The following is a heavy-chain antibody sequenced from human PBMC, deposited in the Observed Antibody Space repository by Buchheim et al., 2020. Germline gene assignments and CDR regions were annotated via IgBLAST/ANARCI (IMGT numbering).Heavy chain of an antibody. CDR1: GFTFSTYN. D-gene: IGHD2-8*01. CDR3: ARINDYYYGMDV. CDR2: ITTSSSTI. Sequence: EVQLVESGGGLVQPGGSLRLSCAASGFTFSTYNMNWVRQAPGKGLEWVSYITTSSSTIYYADSVKGRFTISRNNAKNSLYLQMNSLRAEDTAVYYCARINDYYYGMDVWGQGTT. V-gene: IGHV3-48*01. J-gene: IGHJ6*02.